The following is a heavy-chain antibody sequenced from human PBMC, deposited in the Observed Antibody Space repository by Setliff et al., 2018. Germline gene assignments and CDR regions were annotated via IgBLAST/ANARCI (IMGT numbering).Heavy chain of an antibody. D-gene: IGHD3-10*01. Sequence: GESLKISCKGSGYNFANNWIGWVRQMPGKGLEWMGIIYPGDSDTRYSTSFQGQVTISADKSINTAYLQWSSLRASDTAIYYCARHPYYYGSGTYLDNNNRWFDPWGQGTLVTVSS. V-gene: IGHV5-51*01. CDR1: GYNFANNW. J-gene: IGHJ5*02. CDR2: IYPGDSDT. CDR3: ARHPYYYGSGTYLDNNNRWFDP.